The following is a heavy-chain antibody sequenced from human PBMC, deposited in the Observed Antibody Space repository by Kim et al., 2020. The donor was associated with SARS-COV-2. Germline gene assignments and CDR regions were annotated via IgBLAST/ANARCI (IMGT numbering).Heavy chain of an antibody. V-gene: IGHV3-13*01. D-gene: IGHD3-10*01. CDR3: ARVAPYLGVDYGLDV. Sequence: GPVKGRFTISRENAKNYLYLQMNSLRAGDTAVYYCARVAPYLGVDYGLDVWGQGTTVTVSS. J-gene: IGHJ6*02.